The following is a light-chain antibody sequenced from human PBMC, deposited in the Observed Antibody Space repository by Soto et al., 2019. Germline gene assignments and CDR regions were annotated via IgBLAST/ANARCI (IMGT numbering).Light chain of an antibody. CDR2: AAS. CDR3: QKYNSVPWT. V-gene: IGKV1-27*01. Sequence: DIQMTQSPSSLSASIGDRVTITCRASQDISNYLAWYQQRPGKVPKLLVSAASTLQSGVPSRFGGRGSGTDFTLTISGLQPEDVGTYYCQKYNSVPWTFCQGTKVDIK. CDR1: QDISNY. J-gene: IGKJ1*01.